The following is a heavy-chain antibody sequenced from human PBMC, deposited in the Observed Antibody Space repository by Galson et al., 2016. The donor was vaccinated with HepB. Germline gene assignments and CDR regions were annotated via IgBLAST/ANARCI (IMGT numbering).Heavy chain of an antibody. V-gene: IGHV4-39*02. Sequence: SETLSLTCNVSGDSISSGKYHWGWIRQPPGKGLAWIGTIFYTGNTYYNPSLKSRLSIAVDKSKNTLSLKLTSVTAADTAFYYCARTGATGTTYIDYWGQGILVTVSS. CDR2: IFYTGNT. CDR3: ARTGATGTTYIDY. D-gene: IGHD1/OR15-1a*01. J-gene: IGHJ4*02. CDR1: GDSISSGKYH.